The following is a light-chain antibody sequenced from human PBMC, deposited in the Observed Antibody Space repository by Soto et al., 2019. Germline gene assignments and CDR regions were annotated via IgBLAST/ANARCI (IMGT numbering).Light chain of an antibody. V-gene: IGKV1-5*01. CDR3: QQYHTYPYT. CDR1: QRITNW. J-gene: IGKJ2*01. Sequence: DIQMTQSPSTLSASVGDRVTITCRASQRITNWLAWYQQKPGKAPKFLMFDASTLETGVPSRFSGSGSGTEFTLTISSLQPDDFATYFCQQYHTYPYTFGQGTKLEIK. CDR2: DAS.